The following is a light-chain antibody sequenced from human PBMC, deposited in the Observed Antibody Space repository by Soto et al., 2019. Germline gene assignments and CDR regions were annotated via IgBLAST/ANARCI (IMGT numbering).Light chain of an antibody. CDR1: QSISSY. V-gene: IGKV1-39*01. CDR2: AAS. Sequence: DIQWTKSPSSLSPSLGDKLTIPCRAIQSISSYLNWYQQKPGQVPRLLIYAASSLHSGVPSRFSGSASGTDFILTITNLQPEDFATYYCQQSFSILWTFGQGTKVDI. CDR3: QQSFSILWT. J-gene: IGKJ1*01.